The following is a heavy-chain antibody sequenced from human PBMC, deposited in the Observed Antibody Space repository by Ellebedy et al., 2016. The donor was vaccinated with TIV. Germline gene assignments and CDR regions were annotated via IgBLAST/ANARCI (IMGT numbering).Heavy chain of an antibody. Sequence: SETLSLTCAVSGGSISSSNWWSWVRPPPGKGLEWIGEIYHSGSTNYNPSLKSRVTISVDTSKNQFSLKLSSVTAADTAVYYCARGSNGYYYGMDVWGQGTTVTVSS. V-gene: IGHV4-4*02. D-gene: IGHD6-19*01. CDR1: GGSISSSNW. CDR3: ARGSNGYYYGMDV. J-gene: IGHJ6*02. CDR2: IYHSGST.